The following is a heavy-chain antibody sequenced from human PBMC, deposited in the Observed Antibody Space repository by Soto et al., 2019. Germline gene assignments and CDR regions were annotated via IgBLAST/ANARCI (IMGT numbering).Heavy chain of an antibody. J-gene: IGHJ5*02. CDR1: GGTFNTYT. D-gene: IGHD3-16*01. CDR3: ARGGVVSVPEKPTVNNWFDP. CDR2: FIPILDIA. V-gene: IGHV1-69*02. Sequence: QVQLVQSGAEVKKPGSSVKVSCKSSGGTFNTYTITWVRRAPGQGLEWMGRFIPILDIANYAQKFQGRVTVTADKSTHTVHMTLSSLRSEDPAVDYGARGGVVSVPEKPTVNNWFDPWGQGTLVTVSS.